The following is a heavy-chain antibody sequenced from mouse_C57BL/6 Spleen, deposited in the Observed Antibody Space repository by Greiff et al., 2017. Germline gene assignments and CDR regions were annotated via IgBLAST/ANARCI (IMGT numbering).Heavy chain of an antibody. CDR1: GFTFSSYG. CDR2: ISSGGSYT. Sequence: EVQGVESGGDLVKPGGSLKLSCAASGFTFSSYGMSWVRQTPDTRLEWVATISSGGSYTYYPDSVKGRFTISRDNAKNTLYLQMSSPKSEDTAMYYCARLTAQATAFDYWGQGTTLTVSS. V-gene: IGHV5-6*01. CDR3: ARLTAQATAFDY. D-gene: IGHD3-2*02. J-gene: IGHJ2*01.